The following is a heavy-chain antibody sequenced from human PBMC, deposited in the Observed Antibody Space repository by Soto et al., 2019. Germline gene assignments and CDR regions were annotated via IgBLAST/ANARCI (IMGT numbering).Heavy chain of an antibody. CDR1: VYTFTNYA. J-gene: IGHJ4*02. D-gene: IGHD1-1*01. CDR2: IIPYNGNT. CDR3: ARVRYKWNDTHYFDY. Sequence: ASVKVSFGASVYTFTNYAITWVRHAPRQGLEWMGWIIPYNGNTDYAQKLQDRVTMTTDTSTSTAYMELRRLRSDDTAVYFCARVRYKWNDTHYFDYWGQGTLVPVYS. V-gene: IGHV1-18*01.